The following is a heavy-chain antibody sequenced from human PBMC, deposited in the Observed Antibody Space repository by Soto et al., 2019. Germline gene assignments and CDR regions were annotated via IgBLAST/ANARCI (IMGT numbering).Heavy chain of an antibody. V-gene: IGHV1-18*01. D-gene: IGHD2-15*01. J-gene: IGHJ4*02. CDR1: GYTFTSYD. CDR3: ARSDIVVVVAASLDY. CDR2: MNPNSGNT. Sequence: ASVKVSCKASGYTFTSYDINWVRQATGQGLEWMGWMNPNSGNTNYAQKLQGRVTMTTDTSTSTAYMELRSLRSDDTAVYYCARSDIVVVVAASLDYWGQGTLVTVSS.